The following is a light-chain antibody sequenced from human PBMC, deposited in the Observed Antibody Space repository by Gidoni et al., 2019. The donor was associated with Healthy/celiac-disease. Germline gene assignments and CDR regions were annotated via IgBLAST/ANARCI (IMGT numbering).Light chain of an antibody. J-gene: IGKJ5*01. V-gene: IGKV3-11*01. CDR3: QQRSNWPPVSIT. CDR2: DAS. Sequence: EIVLTQSPATLSLSPGERPTLSCRASQSVSSYLAWYQQKPGQAPRLLIYDASNRATGIPDRFSGSGSGTDFTLTISSLEPEDFAVYYCQQRSNWPPVSITFGQGTRLEIK. CDR1: QSVSSY.